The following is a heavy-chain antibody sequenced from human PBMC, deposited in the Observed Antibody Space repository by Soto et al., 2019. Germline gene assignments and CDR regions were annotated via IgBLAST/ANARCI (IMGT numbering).Heavy chain of an antibody. Sequence: ASVKVYCKASGYTFTSYGISWVRQAPGQGLEWMGWISAYNGNTNYAQKLQGRVTMTTDTSTSTAYMELRSLRSDDTAVYYCARKQDGYSSGWYKTSWFDPWGQGTLVTVAS. J-gene: IGHJ5*02. D-gene: IGHD6-19*01. CDR1: GYTFTSYG. CDR2: ISAYNGNT. CDR3: ARKQDGYSSGWYKTSWFDP. V-gene: IGHV1-18*01.